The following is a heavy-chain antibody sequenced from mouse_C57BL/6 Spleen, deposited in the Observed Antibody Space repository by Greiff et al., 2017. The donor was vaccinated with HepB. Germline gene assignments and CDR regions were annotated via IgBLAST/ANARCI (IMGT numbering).Heavy chain of an antibody. Sequence: EVKLMESGEGLVKPGGSLKLSCAASGFTFRSYAMSWVRQTPEKRLEWVAYISSGGDYIYYADTVKGRFTISRDNARNTLYLQMSSLKSEDTAMYYCTRVGDYDDLDYWGQGTTLTVSS. CDR1: GFTFRSYA. D-gene: IGHD2-4*01. V-gene: IGHV5-9-1*02. CDR2: ISSGGDYI. CDR3: TRVGDYDDLDY. J-gene: IGHJ2*01.